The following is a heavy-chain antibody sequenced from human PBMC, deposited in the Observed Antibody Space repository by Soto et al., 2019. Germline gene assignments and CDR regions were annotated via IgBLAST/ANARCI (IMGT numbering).Heavy chain of an antibody. CDR3: ARGREMATIGEDAFDI. CDR2: IIPIFGTA. CDR1: GGTFRSYA. D-gene: IGHD5-12*01. Sequence: QVQLVQSGAEVKKPGSSVKVSCKASGGTFRSYAISWVRQAPGQGLEWMGGIIPIFGTANYAQKFQGRVTITADESTSTAYMELSSLRSEDTAVYYCARGREMATIGEDAFDIWGQGTMVTVSS. J-gene: IGHJ3*02. V-gene: IGHV1-69*12.